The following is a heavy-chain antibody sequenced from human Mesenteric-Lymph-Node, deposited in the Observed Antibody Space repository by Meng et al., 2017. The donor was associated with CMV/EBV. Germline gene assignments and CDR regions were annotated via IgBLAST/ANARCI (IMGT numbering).Heavy chain of an antibody. CDR1: GFTFSSYS. CDR3: VRDSGGSYGKYFQN. V-gene: IGHV3-21*01. J-gene: IGHJ1*01. D-gene: IGHD1-26*01. CDR2: ITSSSYK. Sequence: GESLKISCAASGFTFSSYSMNWVRQVPGKGLEWVSSITSSSYKYYGDSVKGRFTISRDDAKKSLSLQMNSLRVEDTAVYYCVRDSGGSYGKYFQNWGQGTLVTVSS.